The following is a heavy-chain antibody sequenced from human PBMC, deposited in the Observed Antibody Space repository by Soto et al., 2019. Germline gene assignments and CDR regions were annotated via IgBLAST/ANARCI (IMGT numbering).Heavy chain of an antibody. CDR1: GFSLSTSGVG. CDR2: IYWDDVQ. D-gene: IGHD2-21*01. CDR3: AHRRIVGTSNWFDP. Sequence: QITLKESGPTLVKPTQTLTLTCTFSGFSLSTSGVGVGWIRQPPGKALEWLALIYWDDVQRYSPSLKSRLSTPKVTSKNQLVLTMTNMDPVDTATSYCAHRRIVGTSNWFDPWGQGTLVTVSS. V-gene: IGHV2-5*02. J-gene: IGHJ5*02.